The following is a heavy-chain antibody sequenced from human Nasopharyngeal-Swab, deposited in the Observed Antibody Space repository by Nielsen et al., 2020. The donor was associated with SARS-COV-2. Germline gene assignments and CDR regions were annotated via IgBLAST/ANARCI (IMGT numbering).Heavy chain of an antibody. CDR3: ARVGIGYGFDY. CDR2: MNPNSGNT. D-gene: IGHD5-12*01. J-gene: IGHJ4*02. V-gene: IGHV1-8*01. CDR1: GYTFTSYD. Sequence: ASVKVSCKASGYTFTSYDINWLRHATGHRLEWMGWMNPNSGNTGYAQKFQGRVTMTRNTSISTAYMELSSLRSEDTAVYYCARVGIGYGFDYWGQGTLVTVSS.